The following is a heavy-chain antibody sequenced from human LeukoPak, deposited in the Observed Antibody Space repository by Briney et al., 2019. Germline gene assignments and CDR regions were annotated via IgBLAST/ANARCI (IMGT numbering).Heavy chain of an antibody. V-gene: IGHV4-34*01. D-gene: IGHD3-9*01. J-gene: IGHJ4*02. CDR3: ARDNYDILTYIFDY. Sequence: SETLSLTCAVYGGSFSGYYWSWIRQPPGKGLEWIGEINHSGSTNYNPSLKSRVTISGDTSKNQFSLKLSSVTAADTAVYYCARDNYDILTYIFDYWGQGTLVTVSS. CDR1: GGSFSGYY. CDR2: INHSGST.